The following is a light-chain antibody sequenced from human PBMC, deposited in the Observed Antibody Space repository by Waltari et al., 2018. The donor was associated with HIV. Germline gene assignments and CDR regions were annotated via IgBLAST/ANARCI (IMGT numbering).Light chain of an antibody. CDR1: QIINNW. CDR3: QQYNSHSYT. V-gene: IGKV1-5*03. J-gene: IGKJ2*01. CDR2: KTS. Sequence: DVQMHQSPSTLSASVGDRVSLTCRASQIINNWLAWYQQKPGRPPKLIIYKTSNLESGVPARFIGSGPGAEFTLTIDGLQPDDFATYFCQQYNSHSYTFGQGTRLDI.